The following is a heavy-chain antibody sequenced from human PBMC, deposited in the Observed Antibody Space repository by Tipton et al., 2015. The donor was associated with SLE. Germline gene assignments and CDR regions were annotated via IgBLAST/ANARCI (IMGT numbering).Heavy chain of an antibody. D-gene: IGHD4-17*01. CDR1: GFTFADYG. CDR2: INWNGGST. J-gene: IGHJ3*02. Sequence: SLRLSCAASGFTFADYGMSWVRHAPGKGLEWVSGINWNGGSTGYADSVKGRFTISRDNAKNSLYLQMNSLRAEDTALYYCARDQYGDYGQDAFDIWGQGTMVTVSS. V-gene: IGHV3-20*04. CDR3: ARDQYGDYGQDAFDI.